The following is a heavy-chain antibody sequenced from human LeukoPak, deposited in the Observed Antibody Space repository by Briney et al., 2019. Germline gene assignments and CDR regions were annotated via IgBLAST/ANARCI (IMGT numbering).Heavy chain of an antibody. Sequence: GGSLGLSCAASGFNFSSYGMHWVRQAPGKGLEWVAVISYDGSKKYYADSVKGRFTISRDNSKNTLYVQMNSLRTEDTAVYYCARALYYDILTGYYASFDYWGQGTLVTVSS. V-gene: IGHV3-30*03. CDR2: ISYDGSKK. D-gene: IGHD3-9*01. CDR3: ARALYYDILTGYYASFDY. J-gene: IGHJ4*02. CDR1: GFNFSSYG.